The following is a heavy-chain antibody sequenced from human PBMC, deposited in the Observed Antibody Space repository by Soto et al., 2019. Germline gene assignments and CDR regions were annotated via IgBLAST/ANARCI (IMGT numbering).Heavy chain of an antibody. D-gene: IGHD1-26*01. CDR3: ARDLRVGATAY. Sequence: QVQLVQSGAEVKKPGSSVKVSCKASGDTFSRYTISWVRQAPGQGLEWMGRIIPMLGIGNYAQKFQGRVTISADKSTYTAYMELSSLRSEDTGVYYCARDLRVGATAYWGQGTLVTVSS. CDR1: GDTFSRYT. V-gene: IGHV1-69*08. CDR2: IIPMLGIG. J-gene: IGHJ4*02.